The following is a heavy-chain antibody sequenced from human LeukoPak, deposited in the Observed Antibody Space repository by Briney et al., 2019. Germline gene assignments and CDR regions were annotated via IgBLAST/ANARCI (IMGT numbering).Heavy chain of an antibody. Sequence: SETLSLTCTVSGGFISSYYWSWIRQPPGKGLEWIGYIYYSGSTNYNPSLKSRVTISVDTSKNQFSLKLSSVTAADTAVYYCARVPFSRAYLYYFDYWGQGTLVTVSS. D-gene: IGHD3-22*01. V-gene: IGHV4-59*01. CDR1: GGFISSYY. J-gene: IGHJ4*02. CDR2: IYYSGST. CDR3: ARVPFSRAYLYYFDY.